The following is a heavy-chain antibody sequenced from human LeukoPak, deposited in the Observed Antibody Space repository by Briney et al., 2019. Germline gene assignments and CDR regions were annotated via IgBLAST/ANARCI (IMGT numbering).Heavy chain of an antibody. CDR2: IYTSGST. J-gene: IGHJ6*03. CDR1: GGSISSYY. CDR3: AREGIVVVPAAIYYYYYMDV. V-gene: IGHV4-4*07. D-gene: IGHD2-2*01. Sequence: SETLSLTCTVSGGSISSYYWSWLRQPAGKGLEWIGRIYTSGSTNYNPSLKSRVTMSVDTSKNQFSLKLSSVTAADTAVYYCAREGIVVVPAAIYYYYYMDVWGKGTTVTVSS.